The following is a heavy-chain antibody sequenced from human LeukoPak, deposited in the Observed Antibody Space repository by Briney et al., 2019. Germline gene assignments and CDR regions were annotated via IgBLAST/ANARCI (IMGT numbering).Heavy chain of an antibody. V-gene: IGHV1-8*01. D-gene: IGHD6-19*01. CDR2: MNPNGGNT. CDR3: ARAPIAVPSTFDP. CDR1: GYTFTNYD. Sequence: ASVKVSCKASGYTFTNYDINWVRQATGQGLEWVGWMNPNGGNTGYAQKFQGRVTMTRSTSINTAYMELSSLRSEDTAVYYCARAPIAVPSTFDPWGQGTLVIVSS. J-gene: IGHJ5*02.